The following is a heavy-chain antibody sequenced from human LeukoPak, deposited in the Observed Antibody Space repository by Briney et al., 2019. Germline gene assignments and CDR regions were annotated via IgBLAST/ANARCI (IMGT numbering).Heavy chain of an antibody. V-gene: IGHV1-69*02. CDR2: IIPILGIA. CDR3: ARALSGSYRFDY. CDR1: GGTFSSYT. D-gene: IGHD1-26*01. J-gene: IGHJ4*02. Sequence: SVKVSCKASGGTFSSYTISWVRQARGQGLEWMGRIIPILGIANYAQKFQGRVTITADKSTSTAYMELSSLRSEDTAVYYCARALSGSYRFDYWGRGTLVTVSS.